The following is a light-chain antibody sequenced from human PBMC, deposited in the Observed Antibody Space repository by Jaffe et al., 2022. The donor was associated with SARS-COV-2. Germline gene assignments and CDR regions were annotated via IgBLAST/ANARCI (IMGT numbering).Light chain of an antibody. CDR1: QSVSSNY. CDR3: QQYGSSTWT. CDR2: GAS. J-gene: IGKJ1*01. Sequence: EIVLTQSPGTLSLSPGERATLPCRASQSVSSNYLAWYQQKPGRAPRLLIYGASSRATGIPDRFSGSGSGTDFTLTISRLEPEDFAVYYCQQYGSSTWTFGQGTKVEIK. V-gene: IGKV3-20*01.